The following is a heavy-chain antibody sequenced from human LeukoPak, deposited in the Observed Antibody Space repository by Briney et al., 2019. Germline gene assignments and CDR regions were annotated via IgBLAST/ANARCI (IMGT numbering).Heavy chain of an antibody. CDR1: GGSISSGSSY. J-gene: IGHJ5*02. V-gene: IGHV4-61*02. CDR2: IFSSGST. Sequence: SETLSLTCTVSGGSISSGSSYWSWIRQPAGKGLEWIGRIFSSGSTNYNPSLKSRVTISIDTSKNQFSLKLSSVTAADTAVYYCAREPYYYESSGSTAPWGQGTLVTVSS. CDR3: AREPYYYESSGSTAP. D-gene: IGHD3-22*01.